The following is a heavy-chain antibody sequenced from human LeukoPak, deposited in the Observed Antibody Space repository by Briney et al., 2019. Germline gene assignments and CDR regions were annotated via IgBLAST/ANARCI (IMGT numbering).Heavy chain of an antibody. J-gene: IGHJ6*02. Sequence: PSETLSLTCAVYGGSFSGYYWSWIRQPPGKGLEWIGEINHSGSNNYNPSLKSRVTISVGTSKNQFSLKLSSVAAADTAVYYCARSHSSSFYYYYYGMDVWGQGTTVTVSS. CDR1: GGSFSGYY. D-gene: IGHD6-6*01. CDR2: INHSGSN. V-gene: IGHV4-34*01. CDR3: ARSHSSSFYYYYYGMDV.